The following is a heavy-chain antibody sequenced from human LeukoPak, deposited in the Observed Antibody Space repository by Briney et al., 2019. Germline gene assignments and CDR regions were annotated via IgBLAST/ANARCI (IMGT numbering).Heavy chain of an antibody. V-gene: IGHV3-11*04. CDR2: ISSSGSTI. CDR1: GFTFSDYY. D-gene: IGHD3-22*01. CDR3: ASDPYYYDSSGYYY. J-gene: IGHJ4*02. Sequence: GGSLRLSCAASGFTFSDYYMSWIRQAPGKGLEWVSYISSSGSTIYYADSVKGRFTISRDNAKNSLYLQMNSLRAEDTAVYYCASDPYYYDSSGYYYWGQGTLVTVSS.